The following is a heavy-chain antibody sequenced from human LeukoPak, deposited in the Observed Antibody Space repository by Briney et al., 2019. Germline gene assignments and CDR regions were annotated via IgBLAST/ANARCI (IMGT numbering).Heavy chain of an antibody. CDR2: VYYSGST. CDR3: AXXXXVXXXXXXXVXGVXFDP. D-gene: IGHD3-10*01. Sequence: SETLSLTCTVSGGSISSYYWSWIRQPPGKGLEWIGYVYYSGSTNYNPSLKSRVTISVDTSKNQFSLKLSSVTAADTAVYYCAXXXXVXXXXXXXVXGVXFDPWGQGTLVTVSS. CDR1: GGSISSYY. V-gene: IGHV4-59*12. J-gene: IGHJ5*02.